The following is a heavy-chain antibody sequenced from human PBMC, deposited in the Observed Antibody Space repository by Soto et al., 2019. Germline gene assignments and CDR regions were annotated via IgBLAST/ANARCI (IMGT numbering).Heavy chain of an antibody. V-gene: IGHV4-4*07. CDR3: ARTDYDVLTGYYRFDY. D-gene: IGHD3-9*01. J-gene: IGHJ4*02. CDR1: GGSISSYY. Sequence: LSLTCTVSGGSISSYYWSWIRQPAGKGLEWIGRIYTSGSTNYNPSLKSRVTMSVDTSKNQFSLKLSSVTAADTAVYYCARTDYDVLTGYYRFDYWGQGTLVTVSS. CDR2: IYTSGST.